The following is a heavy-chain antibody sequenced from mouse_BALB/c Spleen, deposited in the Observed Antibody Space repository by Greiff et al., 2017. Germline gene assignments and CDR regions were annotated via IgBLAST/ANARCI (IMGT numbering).Heavy chain of an antibody. J-gene: IGHJ3*01. CDR2: INPSSGYT. Sequence: VKLVESGAELARPGASVKMSCKASGYTFTSYTMHWVKQRPGQGLEWIGYINPSSGYTNYNQKFKDKATLTADKSSSTAYMQLSSLTSEDSAVYYCARGPWDGGFAYWGQGTLVTVSA. D-gene: IGHD4-1*01. CDR1: GYTFTSYT. V-gene: IGHV1-4*01. CDR3: ARGPWDGGFAY.